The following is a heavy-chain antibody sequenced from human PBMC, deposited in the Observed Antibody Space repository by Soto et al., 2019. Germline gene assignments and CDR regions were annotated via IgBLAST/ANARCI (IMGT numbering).Heavy chain of an antibody. CDR2: IYYSGST. D-gene: IGHD3-22*01. V-gene: IGHV4-31*03. CDR3: ARGSSGPPVPPFGY. CDR1: GGSISSGGYY. Sequence: QVQLQESGPGLMKPSQTLSLTCTVSGGSISSGGYYWSWIRQHPGKGLEWIGYIYYSGSTYYNPSLKSRVTISVDTSKNQFSLKLSSVTAADTAVYYCARGSSGPPVPPFGYWGQGTLVTVSS. J-gene: IGHJ4*02.